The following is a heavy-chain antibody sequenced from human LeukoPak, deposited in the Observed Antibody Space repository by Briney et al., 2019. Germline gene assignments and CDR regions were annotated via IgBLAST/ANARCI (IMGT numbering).Heavy chain of an antibody. CDR3: AKLQMGGYCSTASCYGYFDY. J-gene: IGHJ4*02. CDR2: ISGGAGGT. CDR1: GFTFSSYA. D-gene: IGHD2-2*01. Sequence: PGGSLRLSCAASGFTFSSYAMNWVRQAPGKGLEWVSTISGGAGGTYYADSVKGRFTISRDNSRNTLYLQMNSLRAEDTAVYYCAKLQMGGYCSTASCYGYFDYWGQGTLVTVSS. V-gene: IGHV3-23*01.